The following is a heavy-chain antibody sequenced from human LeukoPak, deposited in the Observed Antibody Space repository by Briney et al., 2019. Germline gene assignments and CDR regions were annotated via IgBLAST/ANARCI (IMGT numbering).Heavy chain of an antibody. D-gene: IGHD3-10*01. CDR1: GFTFSSYA. J-gene: IGHJ4*02. Sequence: GGSLRLSCAASGFTFSSYAMSWVRQAPGKGLEWVSAISGSGGSTYYADSVKGRFTISRDNSKNTLYLQMNSLRAEDTAVYYCAKDLGHYGSGSYFKGSLDYWGQGTLVTVSS. CDR2: ISGSGGST. V-gene: IGHV3-23*01. CDR3: AKDLGHYGSGSYFKGSLDY.